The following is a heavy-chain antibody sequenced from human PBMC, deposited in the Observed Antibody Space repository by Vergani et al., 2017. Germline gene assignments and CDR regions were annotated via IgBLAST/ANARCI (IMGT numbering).Heavy chain of an antibody. CDR1: GYSFNSYW. J-gene: IGHJ6*04. CDR2: IYPGDSDT. D-gene: IGHD3-9*01. CDR3: ARLGLGYFDWTSYYYYGMDG. V-gene: IGHV5-51*01. Sequence: EVQLVQSGAEVKKPGESLKISCKGSGYSFNSYWIGWVRQMPGKGLEWMGIIYPGDSDTRYSPSFKGQVTISADKSSSTAYLQWSSLKASDTAMYYCARLGLGYFDWTSYYYYGMDGWGKGTTVTVSS.